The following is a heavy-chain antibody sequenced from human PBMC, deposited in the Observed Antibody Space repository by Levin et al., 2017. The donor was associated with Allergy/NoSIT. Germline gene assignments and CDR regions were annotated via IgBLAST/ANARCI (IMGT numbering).Heavy chain of an antibody. CDR2: INPNSGAT. CDR1: GYTFTSYY. J-gene: IGHJ2*01. Sequence: GESLKISCKAFGYTFTSYYLHWVRQAPGQGLEWMGWINPNSGATHYVQKFQDRVTMTRDTSISTAYMELSRLRSDDTAVYYCAREYGGDWYFDLWGRGTLVTVSS. D-gene: IGHD2-21*01. CDR3: AREYGGDWYFDL. V-gene: IGHV1-2*02.